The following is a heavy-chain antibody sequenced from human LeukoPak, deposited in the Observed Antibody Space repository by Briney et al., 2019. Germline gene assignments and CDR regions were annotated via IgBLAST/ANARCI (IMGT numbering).Heavy chain of an antibody. CDR1: GHTFTSYG. D-gene: IGHD6-19*01. CDR3: ARGGLSSSGCDY. J-gene: IGHJ4*02. V-gene: IGHV1-18*01. CDR2: ISAYNGVT. Sequence: ASVKVSCKTSGHTFTSYGFTWVRQAPGQGAEWMGWISAYNGVTNYAQRFRGRLTMSTDTSTSTVYMELWSLRSDDTAVYYCARGGLSSSGCDYWGQGTLVTVSS.